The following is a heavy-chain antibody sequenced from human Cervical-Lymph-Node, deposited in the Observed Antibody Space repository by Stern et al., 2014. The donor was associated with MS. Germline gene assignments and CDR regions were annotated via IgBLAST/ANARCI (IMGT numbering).Heavy chain of an antibody. CDR2: FSRSGSII. CDR1: GFTFSDYY. J-gene: IGHJ5*02. V-gene: IGHV3-11*01. Sequence: QMQLVQSGGGLVKPGGSLRLSCAASGFTFSDYYMSWIRQAPGKGLEWVSYFSRSGSIINYADSVKGRFTISRENAKNSLYLQMDSLRAEDTAVYYCARQGSTNWFDPWGQGTLVTVSS. CDR3: ARQGSTNWFDP.